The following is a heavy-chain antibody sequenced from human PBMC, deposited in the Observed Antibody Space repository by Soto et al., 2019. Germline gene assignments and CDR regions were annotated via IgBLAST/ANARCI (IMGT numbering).Heavy chain of an antibody. Sequence: PSETLSLTCAVYGGSFSAYYWSWLRQSPGKGLEWIGEIHPTGTTNYNPSLMSRVSISADMSKNQFSLNLRSVTAADTAVYFCARGQDRAKVAYWGQGTLVTVSS. J-gene: IGHJ4*02. V-gene: IGHV4-34*01. CDR2: IHPTGTT. CDR3: ARGQDRAKVAY. D-gene: IGHD5-18*01. CDR1: GGSFSAYY.